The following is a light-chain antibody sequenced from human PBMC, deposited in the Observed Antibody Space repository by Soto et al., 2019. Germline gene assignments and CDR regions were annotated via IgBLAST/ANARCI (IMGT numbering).Light chain of an antibody. CDR2: GAS. CDR3: QQYNNWPPTWP. J-gene: IGKJ1*01. V-gene: IGKV3-15*01. Sequence: EIVMTQSPATLSVSPGERATLSCRASQSVSSNLAWYQQKPGQAPRLLIYGASTRATGIPARFSGSGSGTEFTLTISRLQSEDFAVYYCQQYNNWPPTWPFGQGTQVEIK. CDR1: QSVSSN.